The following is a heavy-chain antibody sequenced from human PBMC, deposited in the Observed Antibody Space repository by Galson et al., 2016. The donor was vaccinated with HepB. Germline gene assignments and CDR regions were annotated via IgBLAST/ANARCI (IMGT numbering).Heavy chain of an antibody. D-gene: IGHD6-13*01. V-gene: IGHV4-34*01. CDR1: GGSFSNYN. J-gene: IGHJ4*02. CDR3: ASVSDSSSQLVAGDYFDY. Sequence: SETLSLTCAVYGGSFSNYNCNWVRQPPGKGLEWIGEVNHATGTTYNPSLKSRVTISLDKARNLFSLKLSSVTAADTAVYYCASVSDSSSQLVAGDYFDYWGQGTLVTVSS. CDR2: VNHATGT.